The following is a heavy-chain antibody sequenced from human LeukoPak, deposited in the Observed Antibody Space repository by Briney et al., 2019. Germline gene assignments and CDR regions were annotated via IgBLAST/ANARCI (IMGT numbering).Heavy chain of an antibody. CDR1: GGTFSSYA. CDR3: ARTPLYSNYRIFTRFNSNYYYYMDV. V-gene: IGHV1-69*01. D-gene: IGHD4-11*01. CDR2: IIPIFGTA. J-gene: IGHJ6*03. Sequence: ASVKVSCKASGGTFSSYAISWVRQAPGQGLEWMGGIIPIFGTANYAQKFQGRVTITADESTSTAYMGPSSLRSEDTAVYYCARTPLYSNYRIFTRFNSNYYYYMDVWGKGTTVTVSS.